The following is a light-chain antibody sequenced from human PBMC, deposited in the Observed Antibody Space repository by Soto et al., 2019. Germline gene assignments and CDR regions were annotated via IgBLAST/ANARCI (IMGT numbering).Light chain of an antibody. CDR1: QSVGSN. CDR2: VAS. J-gene: IGKJ1*01. CDR3: QRYNNWPWT. V-gene: IGKV3-15*01. Sequence: DIVMTQSPATLSVSPGERATLSCRASQSVGSNLAWYHQRPGQAPRLLIYVASIRAPGPPASFSGSGSITQFTLTISSLHSEDFGVYYFQRYNNWPWTFGQGTKVEIK.